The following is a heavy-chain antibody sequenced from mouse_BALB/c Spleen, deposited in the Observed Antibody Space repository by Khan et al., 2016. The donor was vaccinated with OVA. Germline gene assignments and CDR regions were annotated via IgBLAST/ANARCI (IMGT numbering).Heavy chain of an antibody. CDR1: GFNIKDTY. Sequence: VQLQQPGAELVKPGASVKLSCTASGFNIKDTYMHWVKQRPEQGLEWIGRIDPANGNTKYDPKFQGKATITADTPSNTAYLQLSSLTSEDTAVYYCAYDYDGFDYWGQGTTLTVSS. D-gene: IGHD2-4*01. V-gene: IGHV14-3*02. J-gene: IGHJ2*01. CDR2: IDPANGNT. CDR3: AYDYDGFDY.